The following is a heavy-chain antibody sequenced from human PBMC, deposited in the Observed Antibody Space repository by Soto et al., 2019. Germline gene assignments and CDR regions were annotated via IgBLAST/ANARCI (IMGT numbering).Heavy chain of an antibody. J-gene: IGHJ6*02. CDR1: GGTFSSYA. CDR3: ARESSEYSSSSRDYYYGMDV. Sequence: QVQLVQSGAEVKKPGSSVKVSCKASGGTFSSYAISWVRQAPGQGLEWMGGIIPIIGTANYAQKFQGRVTITADKSTSTAYMELSSLRSEDTAVYYCARESSEYSSSSRDYYYGMDVWGQGTTVTVSS. D-gene: IGHD6-6*01. CDR2: IIPIIGTA. V-gene: IGHV1-69*06.